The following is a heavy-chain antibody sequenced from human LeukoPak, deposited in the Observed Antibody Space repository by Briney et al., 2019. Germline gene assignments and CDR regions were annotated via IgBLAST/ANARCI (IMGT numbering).Heavy chain of an antibody. CDR1: GGTFSSYA. Sequence: SVKVSCKASGGTFSSYAISWVRQAPGQGLEWMGGIIPIFGTANYAQKFQGRVTITTDESTSTAYMDLSSLRSDDTAVYYCARGVSGEAFDIWGQGTMVTVSS. CDR3: ARGVSGEAFDI. V-gene: IGHV1-69*05. CDR2: IIPIFGTA. J-gene: IGHJ3*02. D-gene: IGHD3-10*01.